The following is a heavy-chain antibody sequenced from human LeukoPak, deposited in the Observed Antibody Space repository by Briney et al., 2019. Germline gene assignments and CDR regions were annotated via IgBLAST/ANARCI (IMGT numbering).Heavy chain of an antibody. D-gene: IGHD2-2*02. CDR3: ARESGLGVPAAIRGLAGMDV. CDR2: ISAYNGNT. V-gene: IGHV1-18*01. Sequence: ASVKVSCKASGYTFTSYGISWVQQAPGQGLEWMGWISAYNGNTNYAQKLQGRVTMTTDTSTSTAYMELRSLRSDDTAVYYCARESGLGVPAAIRGLAGMDVWGQGTTVTVSS. CDR1: GYTFTSYG. J-gene: IGHJ6*02.